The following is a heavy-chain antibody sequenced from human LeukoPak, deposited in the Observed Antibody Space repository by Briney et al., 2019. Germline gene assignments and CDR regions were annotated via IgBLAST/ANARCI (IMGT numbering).Heavy chain of an antibody. V-gene: IGHV3-30*04. CDR3: ARDMLLGRPDYMDV. Sequence: PGGSLRLSCLASGFSFSTYDIHWVRQAPGKGLEWIAVISTDGITKFYTDSVKGRFTISGDNSKNTLYLQMNSLGAEDTAVYYCARDMLLGRPDYMDVWGKGTTATVSS. CDR1: GFSFSTYD. CDR2: ISTDGITK. J-gene: IGHJ6*03. D-gene: IGHD3-16*01.